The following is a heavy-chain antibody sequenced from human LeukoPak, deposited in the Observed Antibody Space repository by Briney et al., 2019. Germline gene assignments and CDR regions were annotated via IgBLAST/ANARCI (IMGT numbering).Heavy chain of an antibody. J-gene: IGHJ4*02. CDR1: GYTFTGYY. Sequence: GASVKVSCKASGYTFTGYYMHWVRQAPGQGLEWMGWINPNSGGTNYAQKFQSWVTMTRDTSISTAYMELSRLRSDDTAVYYCARVGRYYDSTGPLDYWGQGTLVTVSS. CDR2: INPNSGGT. D-gene: IGHD3-22*01. V-gene: IGHV1-2*04. CDR3: ARVGRYYDSTGPLDY.